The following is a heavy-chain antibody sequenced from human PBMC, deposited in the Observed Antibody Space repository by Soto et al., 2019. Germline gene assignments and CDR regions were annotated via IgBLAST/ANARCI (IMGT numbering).Heavy chain of an antibody. V-gene: IGHV1-8*02. J-gene: IGHJ6*03. CDR1: GYTFSNYN. D-gene: IGHD3-10*01. CDR3: AREAASDPSFYYHYMDV. CDR2: MNPDSGNT. Sequence: ASVKVSSKASGYTFSNYNINGVRQASGQGLEWMGWMNPDSGNTGYAEKFQGRVTMTRNSSISTAYMELSGLRSEDTAVYYCAREAASDPSFYYHYMDVWGKETTVTVSS.